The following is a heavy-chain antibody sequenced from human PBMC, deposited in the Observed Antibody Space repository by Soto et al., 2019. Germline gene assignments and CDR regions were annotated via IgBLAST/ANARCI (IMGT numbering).Heavy chain of an antibody. CDR3: PNDRGPRSQCLIHPFDY. CDR2: ISYDGTKT. D-gene: IGHD3-10*01. J-gene: IGHJ4*02. V-gene: IGHV3-30*18. CDR1: GFTFSIYA. Sequence: QVQLVESGGGVVQPGRSLRVSCAASGFTFSIYAMHWVRQAPGTGLEWVAVISYDGTKTYYADSVKGRFTISRDNSKNTVYLQMTSLRDEDTAVYYCPNDRGPRSQCLIHPFDYWGQGTLVTVSP.